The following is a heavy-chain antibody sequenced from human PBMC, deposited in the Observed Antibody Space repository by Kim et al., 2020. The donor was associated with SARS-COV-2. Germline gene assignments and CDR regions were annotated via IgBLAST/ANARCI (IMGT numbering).Heavy chain of an antibody. Sequence: GGSLRLSCAASRFKFDIYGMHWVRQAPGKGPEWVAVISLDGSVTQYAAFVKGRFTISRDNSKNTLYLQMSSLTTEDTAVYYCVKQLYDTTAYDRNYHYYGMAVWGQGTTVAVS. J-gene: IGHJ6*02. CDR2: ISLDGSVT. D-gene: IGHD1-1*01. CDR1: RFKFDIYG. CDR3: VKQLYDTTAYDRNYHYYGMAV. V-gene: IGHV3-30*18.